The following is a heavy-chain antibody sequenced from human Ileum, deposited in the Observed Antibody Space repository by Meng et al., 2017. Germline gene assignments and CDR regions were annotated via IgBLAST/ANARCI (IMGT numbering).Heavy chain of an antibody. D-gene: IGHD2-8*01. CDR2: MYPNSVNT. CDR1: GYAFTSYD. CDR3: ARVVDNDFDY. J-gene: IGHJ4*02. Sequence: VLLGQSAAEVKKPGASVNVCCKAFGYAFTSYDINWLRQAPGQGLEWMGWMYPNSVNTDYAPKFQARITKTRDTSISTAYMELSSLRSEDTAVYFCARVVDNDFDYWGQGTLVTVSS. V-gene: IGHV1-8*01.